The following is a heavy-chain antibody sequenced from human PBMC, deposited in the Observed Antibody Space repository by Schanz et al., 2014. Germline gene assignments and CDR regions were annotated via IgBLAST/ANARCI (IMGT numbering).Heavy chain of an antibody. J-gene: IGHJ3*02. CDR3: ARGIITMVRGGDVGAFDI. CDR2: IKEDGSEK. D-gene: IGHD3-10*01. CDR1: GFAFSSNW. V-gene: IGHV3-7*01. Sequence: EVQLVESGGGLVQPGGSLRLSCAGSGFAFSSNWMNWVRQAPGKGLEWVANIKEDGSEKYYVDSVKGRFTISRDNAKNSLYLQMNSLRAEDTAVYYCARGIITMVRGGDVGAFDIWGQGTMVTVSS.